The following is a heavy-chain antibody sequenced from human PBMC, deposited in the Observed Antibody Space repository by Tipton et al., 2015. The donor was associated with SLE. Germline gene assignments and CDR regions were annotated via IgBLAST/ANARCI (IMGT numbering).Heavy chain of an antibody. D-gene: IGHD2-21*01. CDR3: VRGHPHIVVLIGGGWFDP. J-gene: IGHJ5*02. V-gene: IGHV4-34*01. CDR1: GGSFSGYY. CDR2: INHGGST. Sequence: TLSLTCAVYGGSFSGYYWTWIRQPPGKGLEWLGEINHGGSTNYNPYLKSRVTISEDTSKNQFSLKLTSVTAADTAIYYCVRGHPHIVVLIGGGWFDPWGQGTLVTVSS.